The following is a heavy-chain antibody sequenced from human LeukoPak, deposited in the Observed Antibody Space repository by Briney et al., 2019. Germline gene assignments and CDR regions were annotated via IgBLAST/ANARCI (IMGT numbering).Heavy chain of an antibody. CDR3: VRDGGRTIGFRPYYFDY. V-gene: IGHV1-18*01. J-gene: IGHJ4*02. Sequence: VASVKVPCKASGYTFTSYGISWVRQAPGQGLEWMGWISAYNGNTNYAQKLQGRVTMTTDTSTSTAYMELRSLRSDDTAVYYCVRDGGRTIGFRPYYFDYWGQGTLVTVSS. CDR2: ISAYNGNT. D-gene: IGHD1-26*01. CDR1: GYTFTSYG.